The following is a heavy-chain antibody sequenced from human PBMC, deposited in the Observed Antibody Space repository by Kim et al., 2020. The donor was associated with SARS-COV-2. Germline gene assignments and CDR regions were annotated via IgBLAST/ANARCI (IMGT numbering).Heavy chain of an antibody. D-gene: IGHD6-19*01. J-gene: IGHJ4*02. CDR2: DPGGGGRT. CDR1: GFTVNNFA. CDR3: AKAQPLSSGWYVFEY. V-gene: IGHV3-23*01. Sequence: GGSLRLSRGASGFTVNNFAMSWVRQAPGKGLEWVSTDPGGGGRTFYADSVKGRFTISRDNSKNTVFLQMNSVRAEDTAVYYCAKAQPLSSGWYVFEYWGQGTLVTVSS.